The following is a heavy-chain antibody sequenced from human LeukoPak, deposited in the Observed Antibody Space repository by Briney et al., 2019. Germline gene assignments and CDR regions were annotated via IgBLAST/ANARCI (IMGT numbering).Heavy chain of an antibody. CDR2: TYYRSKLYN. V-gene: IGHV6-1*01. CDR3: ARDEIIAARRAFDI. Sequence: SQTLSLTCALSGDSSSSNSAAWNWLRQSPSRGLEWLGRTYYRSKLYNDSAVSVKSRITIKPDTSKNQFSLQLNSVTPEDTAVYYCARDEIIAARRAFDIWGQGTMVTVSS. D-gene: IGHD6-6*01. J-gene: IGHJ3*02. CDR1: GDSSSSNSAA.